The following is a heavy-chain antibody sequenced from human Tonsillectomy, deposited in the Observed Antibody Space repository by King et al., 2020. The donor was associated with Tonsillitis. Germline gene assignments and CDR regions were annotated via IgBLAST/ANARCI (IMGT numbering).Heavy chain of an antibody. V-gene: IGHV4-39*01. J-gene: IGHJ3*02. CDR3: AIPGRYYYDSLGYSEDAFDI. CDR2: IYYSGST. Sequence: QLQESGPGLVKPSETLSLTCTVSGGSISSSSYYWGWIRQPPGKGLEWIGSIYYSGSTYYNPSLKSRVTISVDTSRNQFSLKLSSVTAADTAVYYCAIPGRYYYDSLGYSEDAFDIWGQGTMVTVSS. D-gene: IGHD3-22*01. CDR1: GGSISSSSYY.